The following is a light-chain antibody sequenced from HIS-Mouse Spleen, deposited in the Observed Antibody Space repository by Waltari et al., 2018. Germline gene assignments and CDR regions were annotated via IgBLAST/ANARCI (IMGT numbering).Light chain of an antibody. V-gene: IGKV3-20*01. CDR3: QQYGSSST. Sequence: EIVLTQSPGTLSLSPGERATLPCRASQSVSSSYLAWYQQKPGQAPRLLISGASSRATGIPARFSGSGSGTDFTLTISRLEPEDFAVYYCQQYGSSSTFGQGTRLEIK. CDR1: QSVSSSY. CDR2: GAS. J-gene: IGKJ5*01.